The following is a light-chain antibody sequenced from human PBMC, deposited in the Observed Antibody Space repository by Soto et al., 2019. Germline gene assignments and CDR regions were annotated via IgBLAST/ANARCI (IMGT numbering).Light chain of an antibody. Sequence: QSVLTQPASVSGSPGQSITISCTGTSSDGGGYKYVSWYQQHPGKAPKLMIYEVSNRPSGVSNRFSGSKSGNTASLNISALQAEDEADYYGKSYTSSFTRIFGTGTKVTVL. CDR2: EVS. V-gene: IGLV2-14*01. J-gene: IGLJ1*01. CDR1: SSDGGGYKY. CDR3: KSYTSSFTRI.